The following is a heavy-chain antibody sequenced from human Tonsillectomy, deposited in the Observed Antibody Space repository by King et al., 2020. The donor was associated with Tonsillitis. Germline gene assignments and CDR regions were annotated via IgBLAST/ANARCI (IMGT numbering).Heavy chain of an antibody. D-gene: IGHD6-13*01. J-gene: IGHJ6*02. V-gene: IGHV5-10-1*03. Sequence: QLVQSGAEVKKPGESLRISCKGSGYSFTSYWISWVRQMPGKGLEWMGRIDPSDSYTNYSPSFQGHVTISADKSISTAYLQWSSLKASDTAMYYCARHSNAVADSSYSGIDVWGQGTTVTVSS. CDR1: GYSFTSYW. CDR3: ARHSNAVADSSYSGIDV. CDR2: IDPSDSYT.